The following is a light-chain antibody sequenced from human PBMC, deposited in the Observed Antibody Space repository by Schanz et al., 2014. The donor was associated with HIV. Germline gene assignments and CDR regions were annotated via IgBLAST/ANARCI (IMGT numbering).Light chain of an antibody. CDR2: LNNDGSQ. CDR3: QTWATGIVV. CDR1: SGHSNYA. Sequence: QLVLTQSPSASASLGASVKLTCTLSSGHSNYAVAWHQQQPEKGPRFLMQLNNDGSQIKGDGIPDRFSGSSAGAERYLTISSLQSEDEADYYCQTWATGIVVFGGGTKLTVL. J-gene: IGLJ2*01. V-gene: IGLV4-69*02.